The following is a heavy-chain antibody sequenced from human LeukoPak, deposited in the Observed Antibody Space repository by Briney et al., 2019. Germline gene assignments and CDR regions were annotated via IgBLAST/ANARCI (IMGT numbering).Heavy chain of an antibody. CDR3: ARHWFGEFNFDY. CDR2: INPNSGGT. J-gene: IGHJ4*02. Sequence: ASVKVSCKASGYTFTGYYMHWVRQAPGQGLEWMGWINPNSGGTNYAQKFQGWVTMTRDTSISTAYMELRSLRSDDTAVYYCARHWFGEFNFDYWGQGTLVTVSS. CDR1: GYTFTGYY. V-gene: IGHV1-2*04. D-gene: IGHD3-10*01.